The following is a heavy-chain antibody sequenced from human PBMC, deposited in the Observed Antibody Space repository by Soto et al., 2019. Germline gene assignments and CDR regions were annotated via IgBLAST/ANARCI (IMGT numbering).Heavy chain of an antibody. Sequence: EVQLVESGGGLVKPGGSLRLSCAASGFTFSGAWMKWVRQAPGKGLEWVGRIKSKADGGTTDHAPPVKGRFTISRDDSKTSLVLQMASLITEDSAIYNWAYYRESTGGRHVDFWCQGTLVTVPS. D-gene: IGHD2-8*02. V-gene: IGHV3-15*07. CDR2: IKSKADGGTT. CDR3: AYYRESTGGRHVDF. CDR1: GFTFSGAW. J-gene: IGHJ4*02.